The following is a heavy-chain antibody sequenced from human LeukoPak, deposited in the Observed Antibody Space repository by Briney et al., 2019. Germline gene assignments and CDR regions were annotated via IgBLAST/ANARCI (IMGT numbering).Heavy chain of an antibody. CDR2: IYYSGST. J-gene: IGHJ6*03. CDR3: ARALKQLAPFYYYYYMDV. CDR1: GGSISSGDYY. D-gene: IGHD6-6*01. V-gene: IGHV4-30-4*08. Sequence: SETLSLTCTVSGGSISSGDYYWSWIRQPPGKGLEWIGYIYYSGSTYYNPSLKSRVTISVDTSKNQFSLKLSSVTAADTAVYYCARALKQLAPFYYYYYMDVWGKGTTVTVSS.